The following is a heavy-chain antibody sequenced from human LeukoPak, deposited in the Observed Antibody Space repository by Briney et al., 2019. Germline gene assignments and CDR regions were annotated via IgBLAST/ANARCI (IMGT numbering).Heavy chain of an antibody. CDR3: ARDFPTGYCSSTSCHGDY. J-gene: IGHJ4*02. CDR1: GYTFTRYD. Sequence: ASVKVSCKASGYTFTRYDINWVRQATGQGLEWMGWTNPNSGNTGYAQKFQGRVTMTRNTSISTAYMELSSLRSEDTAVYYCARDFPTGYCSSTSCHGDYWGQGTLVTVSS. CDR2: TNPNSGNT. D-gene: IGHD2-2*01. V-gene: IGHV1-8*01.